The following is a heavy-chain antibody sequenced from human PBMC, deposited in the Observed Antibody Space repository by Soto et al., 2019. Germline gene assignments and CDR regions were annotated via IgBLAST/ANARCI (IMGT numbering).Heavy chain of an antibody. CDR2: IDPSDSYI. CDR3: ARQASYWFAP. CDR1: EYSFTTYY. Sequence: GESLKISCKESEYSFTTYYINWVRQMPGKGLEWMGRIDPSDSYINYSPSFQGHVTFSVDKSITTAYLQWNSLKASDTAMYYCARQASYWFAPWGQATLVTLSS. V-gene: IGHV5-10-1*01. J-gene: IGHJ5*02.